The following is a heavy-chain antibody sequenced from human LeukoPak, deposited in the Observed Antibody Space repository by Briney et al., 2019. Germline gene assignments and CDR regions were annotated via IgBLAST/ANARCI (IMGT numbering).Heavy chain of an antibody. CDR2: IIPIFGTA. J-gene: IGHJ4*02. CDR3: ARGPCSGGSCYLDLLDY. D-gene: IGHD2-15*01. V-gene: IGHV1-69*13. CDR1: GGTFSSYA. Sequence: SVTVSCTASGGTFSSYAISWVRQAPGQGLEWMGGIIPIFGTANYAQKFQGRVTITADESTSTAYMELSSLRSEDTAVYYCARGPCSGGSCYLDLLDYWGQGTLVTVSS.